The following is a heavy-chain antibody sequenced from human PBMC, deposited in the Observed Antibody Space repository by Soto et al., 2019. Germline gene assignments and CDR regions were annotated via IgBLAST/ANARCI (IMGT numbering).Heavy chain of an antibody. CDR1: GIIFSGHT. CDR2: ISVISTYT. D-gene: IGHD6-13*01. J-gene: IGHJ4*02. CDR3: ARGLSTSTEGH. Sequence: EVQLVESGGGLVKPGGSLRLSCAASGIIFSGHTMNWVRQAPGKGLEWVSSISVISTYTYYADSVKGRFTISRDNAKNSVYLQMKSLRAEDTAVYFCARGLSTSTEGHWGQGVLVTVSS. V-gene: IGHV3-21*06.